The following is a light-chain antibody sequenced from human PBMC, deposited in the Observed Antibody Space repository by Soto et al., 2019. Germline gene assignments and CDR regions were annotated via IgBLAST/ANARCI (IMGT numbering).Light chain of an antibody. Sequence: EIVLTQSPGTLSLSPGERATLSCRASQSVSSSYLAWYQQKPGQAPRLLIYGASSRATGIPDRFSGSWSGTDFTLTISRLEPEDVAVYYCQQYGSSYTFGQGPKLEIK. CDR2: GAS. CDR1: QSVSSSY. V-gene: IGKV3-20*01. CDR3: QQYGSSYT. J-gene: IGKJ2*01.